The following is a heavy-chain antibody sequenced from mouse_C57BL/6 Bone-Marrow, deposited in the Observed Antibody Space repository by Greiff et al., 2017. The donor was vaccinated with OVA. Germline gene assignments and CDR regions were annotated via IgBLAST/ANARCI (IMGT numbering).Heavy chain of an antibody. CDR1: GYTFTSCW. Sequence: QVQLQQPGAELVMPGASVKLSCKASGYTFTSCWMHWVKQRPGQGLEWIGEIDPSDSYTNYNQKFKGKSTLTVDKSSSTAYMQLSSLTSEDSAVYYCARWGLYGNSAWFAYWGQGTLVTVSA. V-gene: IGHV1-69*01. D-gene: IGHD2-1*01. CDR2: IDPSDSYT. J-gene: IGHJ3*01. CDR3: ARWGLYGNSAWFAY.